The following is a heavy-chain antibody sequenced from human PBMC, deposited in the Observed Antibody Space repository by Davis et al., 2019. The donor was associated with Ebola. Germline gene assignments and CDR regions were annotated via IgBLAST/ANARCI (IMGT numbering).Heavy chain of an antibody. Sequence: PSETLSLTCTVSGGSISGSSYFWGWIRQPPGKGPEWIVSMQSVEETYYNPSLKSRVLMSIDASKNQFSLKLKSVTAADTALYYCETVVASTRVEYWGRGTLVTVSS. CDR1: GGSISGSSYF. CDR2: MQSVEET. V-gene: IGHV4-39*01. D-gene: IGHD2-2*01. J-gene: IGHJ4*02. CDR3: ETVVASTRVEY.